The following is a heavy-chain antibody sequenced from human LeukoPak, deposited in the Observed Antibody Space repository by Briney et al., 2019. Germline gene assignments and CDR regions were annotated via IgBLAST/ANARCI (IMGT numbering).Heavy chain of an antibody. V-gene: IGHV3-23*01. J-gene: IGHJ6*03. CDR1: GFTFSSYA. Sequence: PGGSLRLSCAASGFTFSSYAMSWVRQAPGKGLEWVSTFSGSGGNTYYADSVKGRFTISRDNSKNTLYLQMNSLRAEDTAVYYCAKPPMVRGVLHYYYMDVWGKGTTVTVSS. CDR2: FSGSGGNT. D-gene: IGHD3-10*01. CDR3: AKPPMVRGVLHYYYMDV.